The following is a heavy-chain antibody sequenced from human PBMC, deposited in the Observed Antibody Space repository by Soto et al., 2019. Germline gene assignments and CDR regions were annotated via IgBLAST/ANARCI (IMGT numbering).Heavy chain of an antibody. CDR1: GGSISSYY. CDR3: ARGGGIQLWLPFDY. V-gene: IGHV4-59*01. J-gene: IGHJ4*02. Sequence: PSETLSLTCTVSGGSISSYYWSWIRQPPGKGLEWIGYIYYSGSTNYNPSLKSRVTISVDTSKNQFSLKLSSVTAADTAVYYCARGGGIQLWLPFDYWGQGTLVTVSS. CDR2: IYYSGST. D-gene: IGHD5-18*01.